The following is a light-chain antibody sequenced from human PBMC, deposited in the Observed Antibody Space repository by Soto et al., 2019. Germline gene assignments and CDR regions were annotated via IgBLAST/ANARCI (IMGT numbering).Light chain of an antibody. V-gene: IGKV3-15*01. J-gene: IGKJ3*01. CDR2: GGF. Sequence: IVLTQSPGTLSVSPGERVILSCRASQTLRNKLAWYQQKPGQAPSLLIYGGFTRATGIPARFSGSGSGTECTLTIDSLQSEDFAIYYCQQHNAWPLTFGPGTKLYLK. CDR3: QQHNAWPLT. CDR1: QTLRNK.